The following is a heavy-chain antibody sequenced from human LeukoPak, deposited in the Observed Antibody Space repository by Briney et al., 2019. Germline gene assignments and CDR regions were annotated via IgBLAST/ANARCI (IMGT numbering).Heavy chain of an antibody. V-gene: IGHV4-31*03. CDR3: ARVPYSSSSVWFDP. CDR1: GGSISSGGYY. Sequence: SETLSLTCTVSGGSISSGGYYWSWIRQHPGKGLEWLGYIYYSGSTYYNPSLKSRVTISVDTSRNQFSLKLSSVTAADTAVYYCARVPYSSSSVWFDPWGQGTLVTVSS. D-gene: IGHD6-6*01. J-gene: IGHJ5*02. CDR2: IYYSGST.